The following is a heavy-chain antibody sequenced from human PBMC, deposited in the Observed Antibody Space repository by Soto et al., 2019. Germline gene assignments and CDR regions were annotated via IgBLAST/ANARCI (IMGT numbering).Heavy chain of an antibody. CDR1: GFTFSSYG. V-gene: IGHV3-33*01. D-gene: IGHD6-13*01. CDR3: AREGYSSRWYYFDY. Sequence: PVGSLRLSFAASGFTFSSYGMHWVRQAPGKGLEWVAVIWYDGSNKYYAESVKGRVTISRDNSKNTLYLQMNSLRAEDTAVYYCAREGYSSRWYYFDYWGQGTLVTVS. J-gene: IGHJ4*02. CDR2: IWYDGSNK.